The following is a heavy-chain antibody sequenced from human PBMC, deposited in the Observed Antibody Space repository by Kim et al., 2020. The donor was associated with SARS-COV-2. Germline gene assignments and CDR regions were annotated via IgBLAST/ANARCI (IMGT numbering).Heavy chain of an antibody. CDR2: ISYDGSKK. Sequence: GGSLRLSCEASGFNFNDYAFQWVRQAPGEGLAWVGVISYDGSKKYYADSVQGRFAVSRDNSKNTLYLQMNSLRPDDTAMYYCARSTGGVKHLYEPGSYF. CDR3: ARSTGGVKHLYEPGSYF. J-gene: IGHJ4*01. D-gene: IGHD3-10*01. CDR1: GFNFNDYA. V-gene: IGHV3-30*09.